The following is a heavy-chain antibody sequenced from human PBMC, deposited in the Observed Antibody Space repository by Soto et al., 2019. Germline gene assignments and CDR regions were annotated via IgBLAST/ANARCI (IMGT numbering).Heavy chain of an antibody. J-gene: IGHJ6*02. CDR1: GGSISSSSYY. Sequence: PSETLSLTCTVSGGSISSSSYYWGWIRQPPGKGLEWIGSIYYSGSTYYNPSLKSRVTISVDTSKNQFSLKLSSVTAADTAVYYCARHRRGHYDILTGYYPYYYYGMDVWGQGTTVTSP. CDR2: IYYSGST. D-gene: IGHD3-9*01. CDR3: ARHRRGHYDILTGYYPYYYYGMDV. V-gene: IGHV4-39*01.